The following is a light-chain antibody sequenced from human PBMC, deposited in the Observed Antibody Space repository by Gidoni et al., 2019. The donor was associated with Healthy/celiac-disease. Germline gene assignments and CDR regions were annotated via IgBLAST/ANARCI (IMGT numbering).Light chain of an antibody. Sequence: DIQMTQSPSSLFASVGDRVTIKCRASQSISSYLNLYQQKPGKAPKLLIYAASSLQSGVPSRFSGSGSGTDFTLTISSLQPEDFATYYCQQSYSTPWTFGQGTKVEIK. CDR2: AAS. CDR1: QSISSY. V-gene: IGKV1-39*01. CDR3: QQSYSTPWT. J-gene: IGKJ1*01.